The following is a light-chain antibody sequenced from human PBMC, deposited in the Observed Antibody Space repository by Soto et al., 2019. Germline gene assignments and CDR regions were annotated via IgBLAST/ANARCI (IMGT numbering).Light chain of an antibody. CDR3: QHYDNLPLT. CDR2: DAS. V-gene: IGKV1-33*01. Sequence: DIQLTQSPSSLSASIGDRVTITCQASQDISIYLNWYQQKPGNAPNLLIYDASNLETGVPSRFTGSGSGTDFTFTITSLQPVDIATYYCQHYDNLPLTFGGGTKVGIK. CDR1: QDISIY. J-gene: IGKJ4*01.